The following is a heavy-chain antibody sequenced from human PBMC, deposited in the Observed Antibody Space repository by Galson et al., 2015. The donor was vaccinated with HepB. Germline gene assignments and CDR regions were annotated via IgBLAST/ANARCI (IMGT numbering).Heavy chain of an antibody. V-gene: IGHV3-48*01. J-gene: IGHJ4*02. D-gene: IGHD3-10*01. Sequence: SLRLSCAASGFTFSSYSMNWVRQAPGKGLEWVSYISSSSSTIYYADSVKGRFTISRDNAKNSLYLQMNSLKTEDTAVYYCTSFVAYGSGSFDYWGQGTLVTVSS. CDR1: GFTFSSYS. CDR2: ISSSSSTI. CDR3: TSFVAYGSGSFDY.